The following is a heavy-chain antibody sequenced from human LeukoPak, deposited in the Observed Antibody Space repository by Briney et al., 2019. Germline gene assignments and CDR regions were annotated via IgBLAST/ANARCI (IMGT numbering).Heavy chain of an antibody. CDR3: ARVGSSALFDY. CDR1: GFSISSGDYY. V-gene: IGHV4-30-4*01. Sequence: PSQTLSLTCTVSGFSISSGDYYWRWIRQPPGKGLEWIGYIYYSGSTYYNPSLKSRVTISVDTSKNQFSLKLSSVTAADTAVYYCARVGSSALFDYWGQGTLVTVSS. D-gene: IGHD2-2*01. CDR2: IYYSGST. J-gene: IGHJ4*02.